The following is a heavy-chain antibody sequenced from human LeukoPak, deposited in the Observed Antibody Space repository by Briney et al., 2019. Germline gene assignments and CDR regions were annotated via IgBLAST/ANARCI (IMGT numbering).Heavy chain of an antibody. J-gene: IGHJ3*02. Sequence: GGSLRLSCAVSGITLSNYGMSWVRQAPGKGLEWVAGISDRGSRTNYADSVKGRFTISRDNAKNSLYLQMNSLRAEDTAVYYCASDIVVVPAARPKPRGAFDIWGQGTIVTVSS. CDR2: ISDRGSRT. D-gene: IGHD2-2*01. CDR1: GITLSNYG. V-gene: IGHV3-21*01. CDR3: ASDIVVVPAARPKPRGAFDI.